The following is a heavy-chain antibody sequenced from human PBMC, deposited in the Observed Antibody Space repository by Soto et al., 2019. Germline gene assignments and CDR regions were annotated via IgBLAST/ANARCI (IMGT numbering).Heavy chain of an antibody. V-gene: IGHV3-7*01. CDR2: INPDGSEK. CDR3: SRSLDS. J-gene: IGHJ4*02. Sequence: GSLRLSCAASGFTFSSFWMDWVRQATGKGLEWVANINPDGSEKHYVDSVKGRFTISRDNAKNSLYLQMSRLTAEDSALYYCSRSLDSWGQG. CDR1: GFTFSSFW.